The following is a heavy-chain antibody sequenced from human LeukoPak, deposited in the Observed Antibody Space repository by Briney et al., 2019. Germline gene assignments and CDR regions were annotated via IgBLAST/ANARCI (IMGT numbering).Heavy chain of an antibody. CDR1: GFTFSSYA. D-gene: IGHD5-18*01. J-gene: IGHJ4*02. CDR2: ISYDGSNK. CDR3: ARVDTAIPFDY. Sequence: GGSLRLSCAASGFTFSSYAMHWVRQAPGKGLEWVAVISYDGSNKYYADSVKGRFTISRDNSKNTLYLQMNSLRAEDTAVYYCARVDTAIPFDYWGQGTLVTVSS. V-gene: IGHV3-30-3*01.